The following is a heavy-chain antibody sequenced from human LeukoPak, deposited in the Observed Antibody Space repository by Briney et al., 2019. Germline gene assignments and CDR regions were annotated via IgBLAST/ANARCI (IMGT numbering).Heavy chain of an antibody. Sequence: EASVKVSCKASGYTFTNYGISWVRQAPGQGLEWMGWISAYNGDTKYAQKLQGRVTITTDTSPSTAYMELRSLRSDDTAVYYCARDGYTFGGVKTRFDFWGQGTLVTVSS. CDR2: ISAYNGDT. CDR3: ARDGYTFGGVKTRFDF. D-gene: IGHD3-16*01. CDR1: GYTFTNYG. V-gene: IGHV1-18*01. J-gene: IGHJ4*02.